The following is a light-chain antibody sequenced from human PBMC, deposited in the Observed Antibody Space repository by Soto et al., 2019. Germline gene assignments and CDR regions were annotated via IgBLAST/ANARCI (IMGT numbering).Light chain of an antibody. Sequence: SYELTQPPSVSVAPGQTARITCGGNNIGSKSVHWYQQKPGQAPVLVVYDDSDRPSGITERFSGSNSGNTATLTISRVEAGYEADYYCQVWDSSSDHRYVFGTGTKLTVL. CDR2: DDS. CDR1: NIGSKS. V-gene: IGLV3-21*02. J-gene: IGLJ1*01. CDR3: QVWDSSSDHRYV.